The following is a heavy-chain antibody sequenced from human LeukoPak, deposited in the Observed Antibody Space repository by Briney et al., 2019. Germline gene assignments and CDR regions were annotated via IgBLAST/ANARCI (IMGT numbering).Heavy chain of an antibody. J-gene: IGHJ5*02. CDR3: ARETQYCSSTSLGLECTNNWFDP. CDR1: GFTFSSYS. CDR2: ISRSSSYI. V-gene: IGHV3-21*01. D-gene: IGHD2-2*01. Sequence: GGSLRLSCAASGFTFSSYSMNWVRQAPGKGLEWVSSISRSSSYIYYADSVKGRFTISRDNAKSSLFLQMNSLRAEDTAVYYCARETQYCSSTSLGLECTNNWFDPWGQGTLVTVSS.